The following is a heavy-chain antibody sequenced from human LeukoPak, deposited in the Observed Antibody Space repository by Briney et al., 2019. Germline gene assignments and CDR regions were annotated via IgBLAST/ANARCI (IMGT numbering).Heavy chain of an antibody. CDR1: DGSISSYY. CDR2: IYYSGST. Sequence: SETLSLTCTVSDGSISSYYWSWIRQPPGKGLEWIGYIYYSGSTNYNPSLKSRVTISVDTSKNQFSLKLDSVIAADTAVYYCARVPGSDRFFDYWGQGTLVTVSS. CDR3: ARVPGSDRFFDY. V-gene: IGHV4-59*01. J-gene: IGHJ4*02. D-gene: IGHD6-19*01.